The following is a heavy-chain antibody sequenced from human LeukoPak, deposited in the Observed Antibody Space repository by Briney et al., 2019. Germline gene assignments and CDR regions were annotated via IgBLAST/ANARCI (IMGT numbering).Heavy chain of an antibody. V-gene: IGHV1-2*02. J-gene: IGHJ3*02. CDR3: ARQKTYYYDSSGYYHAFDI. CDR1: GYTFTGYY. Sequence: ASVKVSCKASGYTFTGYYMHWVRQAPGQGLEWMGWINPNSGGTNYAQKFQGRVTMTRDTSISTAYMELGRLRSDDTAVYYCARQKTYYYDSSGYYHAFDIWGQGTMVTVSS. CDR2: INPNSGGT. D-gene: IGHD3-22*01.